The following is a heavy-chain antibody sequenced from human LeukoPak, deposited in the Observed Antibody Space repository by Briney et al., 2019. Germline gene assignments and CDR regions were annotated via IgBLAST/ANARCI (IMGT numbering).Heavy chain of an antibody. J-gene: IGHJ4*02. V-gene: IGHV3-30-3*01. CDR2: ISYDGSNK. Sequence: PGGSLRLSCAASGFTFSSYAMHWVRQAPGKGLEWVAVISYDGSNKYYADSVKGRFTISSDNSKNTLYLQMNSLRAEDTAVYYCARPWAYYDSSGYFGYWGQGTLVTVSS. D-gene: IGHD3-22*01. CDR1: GFTFSSYA. CDR3: ARPWAYYDSSGYFGY.